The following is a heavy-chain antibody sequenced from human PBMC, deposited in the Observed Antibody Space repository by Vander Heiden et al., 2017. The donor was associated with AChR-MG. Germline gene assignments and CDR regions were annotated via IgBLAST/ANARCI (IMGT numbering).Heavy chain of an antibody. Sequence: QVQLVQSGAEVQQPGASGKVSCKASRYTFTSYDINWVRQAPGQGLEWRGGMNPNSGNTGYAQKFQGRVNMTRNTSTSTAYRELSSLRSEDTAVYYCARGTKTDYDFWSGRRKAYYFDYWGQGTLVTVSS. V-gene: IGHV1-8*02. D-gene: IGHD3-3*01. CDR3: ARGTKTDYDFWSGRRKAYYFDY. CDR2: MNPNSGNT. J-gene: IGHJ4*02. CDR1: RYTFTSYD.